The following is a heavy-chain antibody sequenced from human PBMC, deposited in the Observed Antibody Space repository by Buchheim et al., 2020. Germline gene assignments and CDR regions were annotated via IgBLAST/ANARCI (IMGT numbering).Heavy chain of an antibody. J-gene: IGHJ6*02. CDR1: GFAFGDYA. CDR3: ARDPGYGDSQYHFNGLDV. CDR2: ITYDGSHK. V-gene: IGHV3-30*04. Sequence: QVQLVESGGGVVHPGDSLRLSCAASGFAFGDYALHWVRQAPGKGLEWVSVITYDGSHKYYADSVQGRFTISRDNSRKTMLLQVVGLRREDTAIYYCARDPGYGDSQYHFNGLDVWGPGAT. D-gene: IGHD4-17*01.